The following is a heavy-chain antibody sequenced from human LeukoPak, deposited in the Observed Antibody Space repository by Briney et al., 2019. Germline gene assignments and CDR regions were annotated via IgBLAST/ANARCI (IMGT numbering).Heavy chain of an antibody. CDR1: GFALSSYV. D-gene: IGHD6-13*01. Sequence: GGSLRLSCAASGFALSSYVMSWVRQAPGKGLEWVSTITAGGGTYYADSVKGRFTISRDNSKDTLFLQMNTLGAEDTALFYCAKSPAAPYYFDYWGQGTLVTVSS. CDR2: ITAGGGT. CDR3: AKSPAAPYYFDY. J-gene: IGHJ4*02. V-gene: IGHV3-23*01.